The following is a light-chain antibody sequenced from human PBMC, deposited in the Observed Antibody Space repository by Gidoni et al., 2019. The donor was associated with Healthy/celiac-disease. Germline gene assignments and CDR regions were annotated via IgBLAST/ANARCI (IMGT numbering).Light chain of an antibody. J-gene: IGKJ3*01. V-gene: IGKV1-39*01. Sequence: DIQMTQSPSSLSASVGDRVTITCRASQSISSYLNWYQQKPGKAPKLLIYAASRLQSGVPSSFSGSGSGTDFTLTISSLQPEDFATYYCQQSYSTLTFGPGTKVDIK. CDR2: AAS. CDR3: QQSYSTLT. CDR1: QSISSY.